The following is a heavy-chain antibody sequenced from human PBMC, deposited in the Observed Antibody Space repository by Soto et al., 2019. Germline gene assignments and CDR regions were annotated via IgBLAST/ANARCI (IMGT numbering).Heavy chain of an antibody. CDR3: ARGIKYGDYSMWFDP. Sequence: QVQLVQSVAEVKKPGASVKVSCKASGYIFTNYDINWVRQATGQGLEYLGWINPNSGNTGYVQKFKGRVTMTRNTSINTAYMELNSLRSEDTAVYYCARGIKYGDYSMWFDPWGQGTMVTVSS. V-gene: IGHV1-8*01. CDR2: INPNSGNT. CDR1: GYIFTNYD. J-gene: IGHJ5*02. D-gene: IGHD4-17*01.